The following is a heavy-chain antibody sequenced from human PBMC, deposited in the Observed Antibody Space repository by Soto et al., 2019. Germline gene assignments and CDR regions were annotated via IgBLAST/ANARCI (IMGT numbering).Heavy chain of an antibody. CDR3: ARVRGWNIVVIPASFDL. V-gene: IGHV3-7*01. D-gene: IGHD2-15*01. CDR2: INQDGSEK. Sequence: EVQLVESGGGLVQPGGSLRLSCAASGVSFSAFWMSWVRQIPGKGLEWVANINQDGSEKQYVDSVKGRFTISRDNANNSLFLQMNSLRAEDSAVYYCARVRGWNIVVIPASFDLWGRGALVSVSS. CDR1: GVSFSAFW. J-gene: IGHJ4*02.